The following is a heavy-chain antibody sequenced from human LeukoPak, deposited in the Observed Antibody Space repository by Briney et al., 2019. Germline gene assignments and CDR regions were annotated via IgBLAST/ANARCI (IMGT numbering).Heavy chain of an antibody. V-gene: IGHV4-39*01. J-gene: IGHJ4*02. D-gene: IGHD2-21*01. CDR2: IYYSGST. Sequence: PSETLSLTCTVSGGSISSSYYYWGWIRQPPGKGLEWIGSIYYSGSTYYNPSLKSRVSISVDTSKNQFSLKLSSVTAAETAVFYCASQSSAYSFFDYWGQGTLVTVSS. CDR3: ASQSSAYSFFDY. CDR1: GGSISSSYYY.